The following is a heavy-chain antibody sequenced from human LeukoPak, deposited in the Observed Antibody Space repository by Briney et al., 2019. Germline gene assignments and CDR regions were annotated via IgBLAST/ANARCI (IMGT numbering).Heavy chain of an antibody. Sequence: GGSLRLSCAASGFTFSDNYMSWIRQAPGKGLEWVSYISSSGSTIYYADSVKGRFTISRDNAKNSLDLQMNSLRAEDTAVYYCARDYNWNDDYYYYMDVWGKGTTVTVSS. CDR1: GFTFSDNY. J-gene: IGHJ6*03. CDR2: ISSSGSTI. CDR3: ARDYNWNDDYYYYMDV. V-gene: IGHV3-11*01. D-gene: IGHD1-20*01.